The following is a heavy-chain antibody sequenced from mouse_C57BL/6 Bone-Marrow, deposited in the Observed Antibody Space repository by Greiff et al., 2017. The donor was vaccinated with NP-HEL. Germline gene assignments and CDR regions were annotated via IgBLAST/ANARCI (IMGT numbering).Heavy chain of an antibody. Sequence: QVQLQQSGAELARPGASVKLSCKASGYTFTSYGISWVKQRTGQGLEWIGEIYPRSGNTYYNEKFKGKATLTADKSSSTAYMELRSLTSEDSAVYFCARRTGGAYWGQGTLVTVSA. J-gene: IGHJ3*01. CDR1: GYTFTSYG. CDR3: ARRTGGAY. V-gene: IGHV1-81*01. CDR2: IYPRSGNT.